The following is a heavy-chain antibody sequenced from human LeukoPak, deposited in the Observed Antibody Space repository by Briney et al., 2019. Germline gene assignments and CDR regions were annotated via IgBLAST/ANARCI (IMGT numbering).Heavy chain of an antibody. D-gene: IGHD3-10*01. CDR2: IYHSGST. Sequence: SETLSLTCAVYGGSFSGYYWSWIRQPPGKGLEWIGEIYHSGSTNYNPSLKSRVTISVDKSKNQFSLKLSSMTAADTAVYYCARRGLEGPFDYWGQGTLVTVSS. CDR1: GGSFSGYY. V-gene: IGHV4-34*01. J-gene: IGHJ4*02. CDR3: ARRGLEGPFDY.